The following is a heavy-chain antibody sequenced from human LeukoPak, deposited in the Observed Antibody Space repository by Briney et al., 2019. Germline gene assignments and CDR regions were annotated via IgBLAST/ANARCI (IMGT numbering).Heavy chain of an antibody. Sequence: GGSLRLSCAASGFTFSSYAMHWVRQAPGKGLEWVAVISYDGSNKYYADSVKGRFTISRDNSKNTLYLQMNSLRAEDTAVYYCARDAYATGTTDYWGQGTLVTVSS. D-gene: IGHD1-7*01. CDR2: ISYDGSNK. V-gene: IGHV3-30-3*01. J-gene: IGHJ4*02. CDR1: GFTFSSYA. CDR3: ARDAYATGTTDY.